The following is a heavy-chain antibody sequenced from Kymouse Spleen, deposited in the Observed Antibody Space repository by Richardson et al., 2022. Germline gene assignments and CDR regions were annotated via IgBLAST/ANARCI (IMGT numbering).Heavy chain of an antibody. Sequence: EVQLVESGGGLVQPGGSLRLSCAASGFTFSSYAMSWVRQAPGKGLEWVSAISGSGGSTYYADSVKGRFTISRDNSKNTLYLQMNSLRAEDTAVYYCAKDRSDPLYSSSWYDYWGQGTLVTVSS. CDR2: ISGSGGST. D-gene: IGHD6-13*01. J-gene: IGHJ4*02. V-gene: IGHV3-23*04. CDR3: AKDRSDPLYSSSWYDY. CDR1: GFTFSSYA.